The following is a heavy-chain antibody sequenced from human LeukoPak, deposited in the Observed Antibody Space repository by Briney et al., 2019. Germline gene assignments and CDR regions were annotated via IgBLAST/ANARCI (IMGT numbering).Heavy chain of an antibody. CDR1: GGSISSGGYS. J-gene: IGHJ4*02. CDR2: IYYSGST. V-gene: IGHV4-30-4*07. D-gene: IGHD2-15*01. Sequence: SETLSLTCAVSGGSISSGGYSWSWIRQPPGKGLEWIGDIYYSGSTYYNPSLKSRVTISVDTSKNQFSLKLSSVTAADTAVYYCARGDIVVVPTATYCSGGSCYPFDYWGQGTLVTVSS. CDR3: ARGDIVVVPTATYCSGGSCYPFDY.